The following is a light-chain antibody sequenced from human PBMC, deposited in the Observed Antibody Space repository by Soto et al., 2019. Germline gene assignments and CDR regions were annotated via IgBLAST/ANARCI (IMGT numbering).Light chain of an antibody. CDR3: MQSLRTPHT. CDR1: QSLLHSNGVNY. Sequence: DIVMTQSPLSLPVTPGEPASISCRSSQSLLHSNGVNYLDWFLQKPGQSPQVLIYLGSNRASGVPDRFSGSGSGTEFTLKISRVEAEDGGLYYCMQSLRTPHTFGQGTQLEIK. V-gene: IGKV2-28*01. CDR2: LGS. J-gene: IGKJ2*01.